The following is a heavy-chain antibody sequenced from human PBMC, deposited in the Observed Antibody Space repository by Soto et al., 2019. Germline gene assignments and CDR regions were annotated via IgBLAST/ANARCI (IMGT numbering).Heavy chain of an antibody. D-gene: IGHD3-3*01. CDR3: ARASSYYDFWSGYYKDYYYYYMDV. CDR1: GFTFSSYA. CDR2: ISSNGGST. V-gene: IGHV3-64*01. J-gene: IGHJ6*03. Sequence: GGSLRLSCAASGFTFSSYAMHWVRQAPGKGLEYVSAISSNGGSTYYANSVKGRFTISRDNSKNTLYLQMGSLRAEDMAVYYCARASSYYDFWSGYYKDYYYYYMDVSGKGTTVTVSS.